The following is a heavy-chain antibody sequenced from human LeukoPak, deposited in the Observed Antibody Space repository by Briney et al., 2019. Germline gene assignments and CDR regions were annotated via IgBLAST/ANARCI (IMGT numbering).Heavy chain of an antibody. CDR2: IYYSGST. CDR3: ARLSSAYDPYYFDY. V-gene: IGHV4-39*07. Sequence: PSETLSLTCTVSGGSISSSSYYWGWLRQPPGKGLEWIGSIYYSGSTYYNPSPKSRVTISVDTSKNQFSLKLSSVTAADTAVYYCARLSSAYDPYYFDYWGQGTLVTVSS. D-gene: IGHD5-12*01. CDR1: GGSISSSSYY. J-gene: IGHJ4*02.